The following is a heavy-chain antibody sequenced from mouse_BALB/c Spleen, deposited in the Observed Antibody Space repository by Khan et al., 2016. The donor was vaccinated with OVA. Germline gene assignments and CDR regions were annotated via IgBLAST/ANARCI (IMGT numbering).Heavy chain of an antibody. CDR2: INSHSGVP. Sequence: QIQLVQSGPELKKPGETVRISCKASGYTFTTAGIQWVQKMPGKGLKWIGWINSHSGVPKYAEDFKGRFAFSLEISVNTAYLQITNLKNEDTATYFYARVGAAYYRSDGGAMEYWGQGTSVTVSS. V-gene: IGHV9-4*02. J-gene: IGHJ4*01. CDR3: ARVGAAYYRSDGGAMEY. D-gene: IGHD2-12*01. CDR1: GYTFTTAG.